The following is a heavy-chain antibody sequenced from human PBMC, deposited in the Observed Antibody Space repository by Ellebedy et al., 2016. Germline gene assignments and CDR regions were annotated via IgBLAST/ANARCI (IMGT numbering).Heavy chain of an antibody. CDR1: GVTFSRYA. D-gene: IGHD1-26*01. Sequence: GESLKISXVASGVTFSRYAMHWVRQAPGKGLEWVASVSHDGNYKYYADSVKGRFTVSRDNSKNTLYLQMNSLSSDDTAVYYCARDSTVGGGSPNADRYFEYWGQGTLVTVSP. CDR2: VSHDGNYK. CDR3: ARDSTVGGGSPNADRYFEY. V-gene: IGHV3-30-3*01. J-gene: IGHJ4*02.